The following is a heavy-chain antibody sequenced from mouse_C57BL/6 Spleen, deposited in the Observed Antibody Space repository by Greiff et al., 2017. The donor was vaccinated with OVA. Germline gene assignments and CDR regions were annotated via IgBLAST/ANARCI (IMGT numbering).Heavy chain of an antibody. Sequence: QVQLQPSWAELVKPGASVKISCKASGYAFSSYWMNWVKQRPGKGLEWIGQIYPGDGDTNYNGKFKGKATLTADKSSSTAYMQLSSLTSEDSAVYFCARCPGYNAMDYWGQGTSVTVSS. J-gene: IGHJ4*01. CDR2: IYPGDGDT. D-gene: IGHD3-2*02. V-gene: IGHV1-80*01. CDR3: ARCPGYNAMDY. CDR1: GYAFSSYW.